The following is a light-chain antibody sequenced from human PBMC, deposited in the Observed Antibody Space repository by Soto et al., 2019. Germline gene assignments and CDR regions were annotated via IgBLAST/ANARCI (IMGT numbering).Light chain of an antibody. CDR1: QSVSRY. Sequence: EIVLTQSPATLSLSPVERATLSFRASQSVSRYLAWYQQKPGKAPRLLIYDASNRATGIPARLSGSGYGTDLTITISSLETEDFEVYYCQQRSNWKVTFGHGTRLEI. J-gene: IGKJ5*01. V-gene: IGKV3-11*01. CDR2: DAS. CDR3: QQRSNWKVT.